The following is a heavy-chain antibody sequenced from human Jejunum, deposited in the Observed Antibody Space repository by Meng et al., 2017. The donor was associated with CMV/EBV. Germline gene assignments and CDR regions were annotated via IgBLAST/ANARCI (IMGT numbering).Heavy chain of an antibody. CDR3: ARDVQTSLFRSTLGMGWFDP. Sequence: QVQLQESGPGLVKPSETLSLTCTVSGGSMKSYYWTWIRQPAGKGLEWIGHIYSSGITNYNPSLKSRVIMSLDTSKNQFSLKLSSVTAADTALYYCARDVQTSLFRSTLGMGWFDPWGQGTLVTVSS. D-gene: IGHD3-3*01. CDR2: IYSSGIT. V-gene: IGHV4-4*07. J-gene: IGHJ5*02. CDR1: GGSMKSYY.